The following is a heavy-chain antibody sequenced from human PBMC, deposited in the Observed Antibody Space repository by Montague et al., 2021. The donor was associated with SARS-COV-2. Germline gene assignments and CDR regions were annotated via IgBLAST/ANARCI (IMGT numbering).Heavy chain of an antibody. CDR3: ARILGTYYDFWSGEGAIDAFDI. CDR1: GGSISSGSYY. J-gene: IGHJ3*02. D-gene: IGHD3-3*01. Sequence: TLSLTCTVSGGSISSGSYYWSWIRQPAGKGLEWIGRIYTSGSTNYNPSLKSRVTISVDTSKNQFSLKLSSVTAADTAVYYCARILGTYYDFWSGEGAIDAFDIWGQGTMVTVSS. CDR2: IYTSGST. V-gene: IGHV4-61*02.